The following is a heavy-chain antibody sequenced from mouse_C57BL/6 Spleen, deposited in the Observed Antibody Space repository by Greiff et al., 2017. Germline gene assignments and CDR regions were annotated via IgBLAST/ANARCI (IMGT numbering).Heavy chain of an antibody. Sequence: VQLQQSGAELMKPGASVKLSCKATGYTFTGYWIEWVKQRPGHGLEWIGDIFPGSGSTNYNEKFKGKATFTADTSSNTAYMQLSSLTPEASAIYYCARVMVYSNWFAYWGQGTLVTVSA. CDR3: ARVMVYSNWFAY. CDR1: GYTFTGYW. J-gene: IGHJ3*01. CDR2: IFPGSGST. V-gene: IGHV1-9*01. D-gene: IGHD2-5*01.